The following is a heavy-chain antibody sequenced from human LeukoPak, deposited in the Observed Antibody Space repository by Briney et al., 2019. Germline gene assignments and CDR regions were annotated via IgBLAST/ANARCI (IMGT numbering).Heavy chain of an antibody. CDR3: AASRAARGRSSHFDY. J-gene: IGHJ4*02. CDR1: GYTFTSYD. CDR2: INPNSGGT. V-gene: IGHV1-2*02. D-gene: IGHD2-15*01. Sequence: ASVKVSCKASGYTFTSYDINWVRQATGQGLEWMGWINPNSGGTNYAQKFQGRVTMTRDTSISTAYMELSRLRSDDTAVYYCAASRAARGRSSHFDYWGQGTLVTVSS.